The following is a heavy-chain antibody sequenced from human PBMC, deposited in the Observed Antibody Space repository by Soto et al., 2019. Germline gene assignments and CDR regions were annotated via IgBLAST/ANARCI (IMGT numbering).Heavy chain of an antibody. CDR2: IWYDGSIK. Sequence: GGSLRLSCAASGFSFREYGLHWVRQAAGKGLEWVAGIWYDGSIKTYEESVKGRFTISRDNARNMLFLEMNSLRPEDTAVYYCARADCGGQCPCDYWGEGTLVTVPQ. CDR3: ARADCGGQCPCDY. CDR1: GFSFREYG. J-gene: IGHJ4*02. V-gene: IGHV3-33*01. D-gene: IGHD2-21*01.